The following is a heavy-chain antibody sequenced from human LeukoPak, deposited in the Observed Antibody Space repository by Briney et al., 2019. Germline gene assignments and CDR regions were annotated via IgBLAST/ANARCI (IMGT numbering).Heavy chain of an antibody. CDR2: TDGSNK. Sequence: GGSLRLSCAVSGFTFTIYAVHWVRQAPGKGLEWVAVTDGSNKYYADSVKGRFTISRDNSKNTLFLQMNSLRAEDTAVYYCAKKSVRPDWGQGTLVTVPS. V-gene: IGHV3-30-3*02. CDR1: GFTFTIYA. CDR3: AKKSVRPD. D-gene: IGHD2-2*01. J-gene: IGHJ4*02.